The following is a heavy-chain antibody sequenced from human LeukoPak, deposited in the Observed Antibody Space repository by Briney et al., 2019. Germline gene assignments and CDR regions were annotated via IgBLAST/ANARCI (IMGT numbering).Heavy chain of an antibody. J-gene: IGHJ4*02. CDR2: ISSSSSTI. D-gene: IGHD2-8*01. V-gene: IGHV3-48*01. Sequence: GGSLRLSCAASGFTFSSYSMNWVRQAPGKGLEWVSYISSSSSTIYYADSVKGRFTISRDNAKNSLYLQMNSLRAEDTAVYYCARDGHGVLAYWGQGTLVTVSS. CDR3: ARDGHGVLAY. CDR1: GFTFSSYS.